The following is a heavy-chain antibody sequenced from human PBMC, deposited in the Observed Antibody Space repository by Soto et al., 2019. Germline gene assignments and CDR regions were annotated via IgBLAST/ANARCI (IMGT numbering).Heavy chain of an antibody. J-gene: IGHJ4*02. V-gene: IGHV3-23*01. D-gene: IGHD6-13*01. Sequence: EVQLLESGGGLVQPGGSLRLSCAASGFTFDNYAMSWVRQAPGKGLEWVSGISGSGSLTSCADSVKGRFTISRANSKNTLYLQMNSLRAEDMAVYYCAKTATSSIAATGTKGLDYWGQGTLVTVSS. CDR3: AKTATSSIAATGTKGLDY. CDR2: ISGSGSLT. CDR1: GFTFDNYA.